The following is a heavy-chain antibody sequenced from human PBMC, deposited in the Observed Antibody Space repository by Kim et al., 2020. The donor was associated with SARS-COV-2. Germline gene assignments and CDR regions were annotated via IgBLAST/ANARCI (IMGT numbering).Heavy chain of an antibody. D-gene: IGHD2-2*01. CDR2: IKQDGSEK. V-gene: IGHV3-7*01. Sequence: GGSLRLSCAASGFTFSSYWMSWVRQAPGKGLEWVANIKQDGSEKYYVDSVKGRFTISRDNAKNSLYLQMNSLRAEDTAVYYCAGVHWVVPAANDAFDIWGQGTMVTVSS. J-gene: IGHJ3*02. CDR3: AGVHWVVPAANDAFDI. CDR1: GFTFSSYW.